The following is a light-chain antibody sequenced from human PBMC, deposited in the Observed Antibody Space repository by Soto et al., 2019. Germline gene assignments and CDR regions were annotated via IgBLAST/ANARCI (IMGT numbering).Light chain of an antibody. Sequence: QSVLTQPPSASGSPGQSVTISWTGTSSDVGGYNYVSWYQQHPGKAPKLMIYEVSKRPSGVPDRFSGSKSGNTASLTVSGLQAEDEADYYCSSYAGSNMVVFGGGTKVTVL. J-gene: IGLJ2*01. CDR1: SSDVGGYNY. V-gene: IGLV2-8*01. CDR2: EVS. CDR3: SSYAGSNMVV.